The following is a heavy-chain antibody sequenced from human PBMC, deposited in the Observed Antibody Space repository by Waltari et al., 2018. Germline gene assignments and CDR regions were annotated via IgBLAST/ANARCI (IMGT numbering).Heavy chain of an antibody. CDR1: GFTFSRSW. CDR3: ARAGLLGAFDV. J-gene: IGHJ3*01. D-gene: IGHD2-15*01. CDR2: INNDGSST. V-gene: IGHV3-74*03. Sequence: EVQLVESGGGLVQPGGSLRLSCAASGFTFSRSWIHWVRHFPGKGLMWVSRINNDGSSTVYADAVKGRFTISRDDAKNTVSLQMNNLSAEDTALYYCARAGLLGAFDVWGQGTMVTVSS.